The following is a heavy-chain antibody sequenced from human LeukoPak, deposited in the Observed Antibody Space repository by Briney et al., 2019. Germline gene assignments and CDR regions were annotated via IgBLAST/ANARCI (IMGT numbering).Heavy chain of an antibody. CDR3: ARVTPQKNYHYYGMDV. CDR1: GGSISSYY. J-gene: IGHJ6*02. Sequence: PSETLSLTCTVSGGSISSYYWSWIRQPPGKGLEWIGYIYYSGSTNYNPSLKSRVTISVDTSKNQFSLKLGSVTAADTAVYYCARVTPQKNYHYYGMDVWGQGTTVTVSS. CDR2: IYYSGST. V-gene: IGHV4-59*01.